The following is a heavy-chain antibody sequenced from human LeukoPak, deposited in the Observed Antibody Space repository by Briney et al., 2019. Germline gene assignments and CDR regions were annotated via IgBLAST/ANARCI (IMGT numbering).Heavy chain of an antibody. D-gene: IGHD1-26*01. Sequence: ASVKVSCKASGYTFTSYYMHWVRQAPGQGLEWMGIINPSGGSTSYAQKFQGRVTMTRDTSTSTVYMELSSLRSEDTAVYYCAREGWAATLTYYYYYYGMDVWXXXTXVXXXS. CDR3: AREGWAATLTYYYYYYGMDV. CDR2: INPSGGST. J-gene: IGHJ6*01. CDR1: GYTFTSYY. V-gene: IGHV1-46*01.